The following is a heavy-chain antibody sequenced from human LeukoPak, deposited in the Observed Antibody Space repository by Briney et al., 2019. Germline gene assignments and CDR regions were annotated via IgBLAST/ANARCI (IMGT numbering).Heavy chain of an antibody. D-gene: IGHD6-13*01. J-gene: IGHJ4*02. CDR2: ITSGENT. CDR3: AKRLSSSSTWCYFDY. CDR1: GFTFSSYS. Sequence: GGSLRLSCAASGFTFSSYSMNWVRQAPGKGLEWVSTITSGENTYYADSVKGRFTISRDNSKNTLYLQMNSLRAEDTAVYYCAKRLSSSSTWCYFDYWGQGTLVTVSS. V-gene: IGHV3-23*01.